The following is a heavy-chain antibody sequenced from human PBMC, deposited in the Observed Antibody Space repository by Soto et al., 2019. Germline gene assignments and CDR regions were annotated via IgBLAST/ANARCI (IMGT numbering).Heavy chain of an antibody. Sequence: QVQLVQSGAEVKKPGASVKVSCKASGYTFTSYYMHWVRQAPGQGLEWMGIINPSGGSTSYAQKFKGRVTMTRDTSTSTVYMELSSLRSEDTAVYYCARDRPEGYSGYDPSYYFDYWGQGTLVTVSS. J-gene: IGHJ4*02. CDR2: INPSGGST. CDR1: GYTFTSYY. D-gene: IGHD5-12*01. V-gene: IGHV1-46*01. CDR3: ARDRPEGYSGYDPSYYFDY.